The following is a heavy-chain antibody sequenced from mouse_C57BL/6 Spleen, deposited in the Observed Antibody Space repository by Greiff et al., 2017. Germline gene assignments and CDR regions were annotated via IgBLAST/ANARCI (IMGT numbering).Heavy chain of an antibody. V-gene: IGHV8-12*01. CDR3: ARRGWDSYFDY. J-gene: IGHJ2*01. CDR2: LYWDYDK. Sequence: QVTLKESGPGILQSSQTLSLTCSFSGFSLSTSGMGVSWIRQPSGKGLEWLAHLYWDYDKRYNQSLKSRLTISKDTSRNQVFRKITRVDTADTATDYGARRGWDSYFDYGGQGTTLTVSS. D-gene: IGHD4-1*01. CDR1: GFSLSTSGMG.